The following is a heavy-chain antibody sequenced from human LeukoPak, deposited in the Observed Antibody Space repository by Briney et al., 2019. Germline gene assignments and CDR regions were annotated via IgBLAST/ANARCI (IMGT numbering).Heavy chain of an antibody. CDR2: IYHSGST. V-gene: IGHV4-38-2*01. CDR3: ARRITGTGVPFDY. J-gene: IGHJ4*02. Sequence: SENLSLTCAVSVYSISSGYYWGWIRQPPGKGVEWIGSIYHSGSTYYNPSLKSRVTISVDTSKNQFSLKLSSVTAADTAVYYCARRITGTGVPFDYWGQGTLVTVSS. CDR1: VYSISSGYY. D-gene: IGHD1-7*01.